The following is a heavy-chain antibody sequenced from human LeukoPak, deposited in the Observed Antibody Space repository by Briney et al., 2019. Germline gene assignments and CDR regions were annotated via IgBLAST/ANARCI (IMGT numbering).Heavy chain of an antibody. D-gene: IGHD2-2*01. CDR3: ASARPLISPDIVVVPAARRHFDY. V-gene: IGHV4-39*01. J-gene: IGHJ4*02. CDR1: GGSISSSSYY. Sequence: TSETLSLTCTVSGGSISSSSYYWGWIRQPPGKGLGWIGSIYYSGSTYYNPSLKSRVTISVDTSKNQFSLKLSSVTAADTAVYYCASARPLISPDIVVVPAARRHFDYWGQGTLVTVSS. CDR2: IYYSGST.